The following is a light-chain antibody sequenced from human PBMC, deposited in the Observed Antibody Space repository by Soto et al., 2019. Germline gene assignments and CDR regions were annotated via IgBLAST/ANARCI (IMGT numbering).Light chain of an antibody. CDR3: KQYNSYWT. CDR2: KAS. V-gene: IGKV1-5*03. CDR1: QSISSW. J-gene: IGKJ1*01. Sequence: DIQMTQSPSTLSASVGDRVTITCRASQSISSWLAWYQQKPGKASKLLIYKASSLESGVPSRFSGSGSGTEFTLTISSLQPDDFATYYCKQYNSYWTFGQGTKVEIK.